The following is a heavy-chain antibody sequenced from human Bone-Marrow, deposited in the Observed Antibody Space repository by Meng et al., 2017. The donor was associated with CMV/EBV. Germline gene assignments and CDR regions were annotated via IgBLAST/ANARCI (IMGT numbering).Heavy chain of an antibody. V-gene: IGHV3-15*01. CDR2: IKSKTDGGTT. D-gene: IGHD3-3*01. CDR1: GFTFSNAW. J-gene: IGHJ4*02. CDR3: TTEPLITIFGVVITVDY. Sequence: GESLKISCAASGFTFSNAWMSWVRQAPGKGLEWVGRIKSKTDGGTTDYAAPVKGRFTISRYDSKNTLYLQMNSLKTEDTAVYYCTTEPLITIFGVVITVDYWDQGTVVTVSS.